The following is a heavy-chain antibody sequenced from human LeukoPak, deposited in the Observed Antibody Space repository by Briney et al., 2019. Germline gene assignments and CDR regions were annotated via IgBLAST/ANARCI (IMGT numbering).Heavy chain of an antibody. D-gene: IGHD4-17*01. CDR2: INPNSGGT. CDR1: GYTFTGYY. V-gene: IGHV1-2*02. Sequence: ASVKVSCKPSGYTFTGYYMRWVRQAPGQGLEWMGCINPNSGGTNYAQKFQGRVTMTTDTSTSTAYMELRSLRSDDTAVYYCARDRNGDHAADAFDIWGQGTMVTVSS. J-gene: IGHJ3*02. CDR3: ARDRNGDHAADAFDI.